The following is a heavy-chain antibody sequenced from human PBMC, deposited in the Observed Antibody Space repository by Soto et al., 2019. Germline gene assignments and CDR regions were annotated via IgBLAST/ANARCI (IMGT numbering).Heavy chain of an antibody. V-gene: IGHV4-39*07. CDR3: ARGFSH. J-gene: IGHJ4*02. CDR2: IYYSGST. CDR1: GRSISSTNYY. Sequence: PPETLSLTCTVSGRSISSTNYYWGWIRQPPGKGLEWIGTIYYSGSTYYNSSLKSRVTISIDTSKNQFYLKLRSVTAADTAVYFCARGFSHWGQGTLVTVSS.